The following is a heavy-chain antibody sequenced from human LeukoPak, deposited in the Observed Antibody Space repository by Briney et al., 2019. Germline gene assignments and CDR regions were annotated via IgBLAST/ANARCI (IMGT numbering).Heavy chain of an antibody. D-gene: IGHD1-26*01. Sequence: GGSLRLSCAASGFTFSSYDMHWVRQATGKGLEWVSAIGTAGDTYYPGSVKGRFTISRENAKNSLYLQMNSLRAEDTAVYYCARDKPVGATTDYYYGMDVWGQGTTATVSS. V-gene: IGHV3-13*01. CDR3: ARDKPVGATTDYYYGMDV. CDR2: IGTAGDT. J-gene: IGHJ6*02. CDR1: GFTFSSYD.